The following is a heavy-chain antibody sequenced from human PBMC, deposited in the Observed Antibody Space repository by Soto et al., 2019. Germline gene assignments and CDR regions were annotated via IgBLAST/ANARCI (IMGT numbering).Heavy chain of an antibody. V-gene: IGHV1-3*01. CDR3: ARDPRMVRGLGTDV. CDR2: INAGNGNT. Sequence: QVQLVQSGAKVKKPGASVKVSCKASGYTFTSYAMHWVRQAPGQSLERMGGINAGNGNTKYSQKFQGRVTITTDTSASTGYVELSSLRSEDTAVYYCARDPRMVRGLGTDVWGQGTTVTDSS. D-gene: IGHD3-10*01. CDR1: GYTFTSYA. J-gene: IGHJ6*02.